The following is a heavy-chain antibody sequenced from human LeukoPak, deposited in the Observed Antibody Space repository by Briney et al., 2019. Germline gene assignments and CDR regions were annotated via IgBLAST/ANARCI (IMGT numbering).Heavy chain of an antibody. CDR3: ARAYGGNSQYFQH. Sequence: SSETLSLTCTVSGYSISSGYYWGWIRQPPGKWLEWIGSIHHSGSTNYNPSLKSRVTISLDTSKNQFSLKLSSVTAADTAVYYCARAYGGNSQYFQHWGQGTLVTVSS. J-gene: IGHJ1*01. D-gene: IGHD4-23*01. CDR1: GYSISSGYY. V-gene: IGHV4-38-2*02. CDR2: IHHSGST.